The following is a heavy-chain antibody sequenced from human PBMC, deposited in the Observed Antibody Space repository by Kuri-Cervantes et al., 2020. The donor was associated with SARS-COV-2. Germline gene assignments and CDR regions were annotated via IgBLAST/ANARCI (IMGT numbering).Heavy chain of an antibody. V-gene: IGHV3-30-3*01. J-gene: IGHJ6*02. CDR1: GFTFSSYA. CDR2: ISYDGSNK. D-gene: IGHD3-3*01. CDR3: ARDRPFGVVIGGMDV. Sequence: GESLKISCAASGFTFSSYAMHWVRQAPGKGLEWVAVISYDGSNKYYADSVKGRFTISRDNSKNTLYLQMNSLRAEDTAVYYCARDRPFGVVIGGMDVWGQGTTVTVSS.